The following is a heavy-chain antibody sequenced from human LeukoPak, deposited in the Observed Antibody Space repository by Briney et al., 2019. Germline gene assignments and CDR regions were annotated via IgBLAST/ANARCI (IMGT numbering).Heavy chain of an antibody. CDR1: GGSFSGSY. CDR3: TRSPPPGATAYGVVDL. Sequence: SETLSLTCAVYGGSFSGSYWSWIRQPPGRGLEWIGEINHSGSTNYNPSLKSRVTISIDTSKNQFSLKLRSVTAADTAVYYCTRSPPPGATAYGVVDLWGQGTLVTVSS. J-gene: IGHJ4*02. V-gene: IGHV4-34*01. CDR2: INHSGST. D-gene: IGHD3-16*01.